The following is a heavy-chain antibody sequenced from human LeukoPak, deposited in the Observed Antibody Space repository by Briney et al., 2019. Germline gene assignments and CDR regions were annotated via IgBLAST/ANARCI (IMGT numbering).Heavy chain of an antibody. CDR2: IFYSGST. J-gene: IGHJ5*02. D-gene: IGHD3-3*01. V-gene: IGHV4-59*01. CDR1: DGSITNYD. CDR3: ARAGPWRVPYNWFDP. Sequence: PSETLSLTCTVSDGSITNYDWSWVRQPPGRGLEWIGHIFYSGSTNYNPSLKSRVTISVDTSKSQFSLKLISVTAADTAVYYCARAGPWRVPYNWFDPWGPGTLVTVSS.